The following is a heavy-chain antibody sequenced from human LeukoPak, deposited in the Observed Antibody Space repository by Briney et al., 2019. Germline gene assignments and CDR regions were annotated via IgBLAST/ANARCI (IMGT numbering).Heavy chain of an antibody. CDR3: ARDGFDYGALDY. V-gene: IGHV3-30-3*01. CDR1: GFTFSSYA. Sequence: GGSLRLSCAASGFTFSSYAMHWVRQAPGKGLEWVAVISYDGSNKYYADSVKGRFTISRDNSKNTLYLQMNSLRAEDTAVYYCARDGFDYGALDYWGQGTLVSVSS. J-gene: IGHJ4*02. D-gene: IGHD4-17*01. CDR2: ISYDGSNK.